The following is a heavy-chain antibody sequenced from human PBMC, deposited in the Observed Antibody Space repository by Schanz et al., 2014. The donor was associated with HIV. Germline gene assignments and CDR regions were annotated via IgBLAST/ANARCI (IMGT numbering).Heavy chain of an antibody. CDR3: ARAAFSSEYYYGMDV. J-gene: IGHJ6*02. CDR2: IIPIFGTA. V-gene: IGHV1-69*01. CDR1: GGTFSIYA. Sequence: QVPLVQSGAEVKKPGSSVKVSCKASGGTFSIYAISWVRQAPGQGLEWMGGIIPIFGTANYAQKFQGRVTIIADETSSTAYMELSSLRSAETAVYFCARAAFSSEYYYGMDVWGQGTTVTVSS. D-gene: IGHD3-3*02.